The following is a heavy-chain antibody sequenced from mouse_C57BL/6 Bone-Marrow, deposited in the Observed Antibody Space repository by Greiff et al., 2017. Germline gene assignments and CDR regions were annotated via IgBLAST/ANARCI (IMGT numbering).Heavy chain of an antibody. CDR1: GFTFSDYG. Sequence: EVKLVESGGGLVKPGGSLKLSCAASGFTFSDYGMHWVRQAPEKGLEWVAYISSGSSTIYYADTVKGRFTISRDNAKNTLFLQMTLLRSDDTAIYDCARASPAYYYAMDYGGQGTSVTVAS. CDR3: ARASPAYYYAMDY. V-gene: IGHV5-17*01. CDR2: ISSGSSTI. J-gene: IGHJ4*01.